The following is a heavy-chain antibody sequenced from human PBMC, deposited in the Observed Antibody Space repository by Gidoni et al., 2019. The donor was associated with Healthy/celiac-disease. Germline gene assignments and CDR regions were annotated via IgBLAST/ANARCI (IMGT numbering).Heavy chain of an antibody. CDR2: ISYDGSNK. CDR3: ARGYQLLSSSAFDI. CDR1: GFPFSSYA. V-gene: IGHV3-30-3*01. D-gene: IGHD2-2*01. Sequence: QVQLVESGGGVVQPGRSLRLSCAASGFPFSSYAMHWVRQAPGKGLEWVAVISYDGSNKYYADSVKGRFTISRDNSKNTLYLQMNSLRAEDTAVYYCARGYQLLSSSAFDIWGQGTMVTVSS. J-gene: IGHJ3*02.